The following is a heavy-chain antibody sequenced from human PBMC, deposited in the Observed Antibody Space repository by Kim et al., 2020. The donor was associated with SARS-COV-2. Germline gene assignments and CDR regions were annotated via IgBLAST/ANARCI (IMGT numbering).Heavy chain of an antibody. J-gene: IGHJ4*02. Sequence: GRYTISRDNSKNTLYLQMNSLRAEDTAVYYCARDYGDYYFDYWGQGTLVTVSS. D-gene: IGHD4-17*01. CDR3: ARDYGDYYFDY. V-gene: IGHV3-66*01.